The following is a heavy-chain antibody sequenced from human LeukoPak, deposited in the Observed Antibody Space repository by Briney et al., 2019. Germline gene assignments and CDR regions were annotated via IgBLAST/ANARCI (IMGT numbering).Heavy chain of an antibody. D-gene: IGHD3-10*01. J-gene: IGHJ4*02. CDR2: VYYSGTT. V-gene: IGHV4-59*12. CDR1: GGSINTYY. CDR3: ASSISGSYSEFDY. Sequence: TSETLSLTCTVSGGSINTYYWTWIRQPPGEGLEWIGYVYYSGTTNYNPSLKSRVTISVDTSKNHFSLKLTSVTAADTAVYYCASSISGSYSEFDYWGQGTLVTVSS.